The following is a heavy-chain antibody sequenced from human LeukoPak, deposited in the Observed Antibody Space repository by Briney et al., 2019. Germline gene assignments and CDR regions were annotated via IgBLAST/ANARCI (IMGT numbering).Heavy chain of an antibody. CDR3: ARGYHSSSWYNPWGHFDY. CDR2: IIPIFGTA. Sequence: GASVKVSCKASGGTFSSYAISWVRQAPGQGLEWMGGIIPIFGTANYAQKLQGRVTMTTDTSTSTAYMELRSLRSDDTAVYYCARGYHSSSWYNPWGHFDYWGQGTLVTVSS. V-gene: IGHV1-69*05. J-gene: IGHJ4*02. D-gene: IGHD6-13*01. CDR1: GGTFSSYA.